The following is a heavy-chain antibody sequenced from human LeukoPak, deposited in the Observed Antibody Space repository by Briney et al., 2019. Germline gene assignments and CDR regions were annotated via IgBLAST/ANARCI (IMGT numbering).Heavy chain of an antibody. CDR3: AREWGLESSGYFYAY. CDR1: GGTFSRFT. J-gene: IGHJ4*02. D-gene: IGHD3-22*01. Sequence: ASVKVSCKASGGTFSRFTISWVRQAPGQGFEWMGGITPIFGTANFAQKFQGRVSITADESTSTAFMELSSLRSEDTAVYYCAREWGLESSGYFYAYWGQGTLVTVSS. CDR2: ITPIFGTA. V-gene: IGHV1-69*13.